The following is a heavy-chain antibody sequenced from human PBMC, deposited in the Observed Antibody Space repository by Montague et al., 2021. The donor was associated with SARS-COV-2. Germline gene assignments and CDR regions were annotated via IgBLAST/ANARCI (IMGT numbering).Heavy chain of an antibody. J-gene: IGHJ5*02. CDR3: ARLGFVELWLNLGWFDP. CDR1: VDSIRSSGYY. Sequence: SETLSLTCSVSVDSIRSSGYYWGWIRQPPGKCLEWIGTVYYSGSTNYDPSLKSRVTMPVDTSKNQFSLELRSVTAADTAVYYCARLGFVELWLNLGWFDPWGRGTLFTVSP. V-gene: IGHV4-39*01. D-gene: IGHD3-16*02. CDR2: VYYSGST.